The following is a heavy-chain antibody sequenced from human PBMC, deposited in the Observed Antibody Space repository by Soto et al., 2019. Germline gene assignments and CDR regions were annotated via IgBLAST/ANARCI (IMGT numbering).Heavy chain of an antibody. Sequence: QVQLQESGPELVKPSQTLSLTCTVSGGSISSGGYYWSWIRQHPGKGLEWIGYIYYSGSTYYNPSLKSRVTISLDTSKNQFSLKLSSVTAADTAVYYCAGWYYYDSSGYYNAFDIWGQGTMVTVSS. CDR1: GGSISSGGYY. CDR2: IYYSGST. V-gene: IGHV4-31*03. J-gene: IGHJ3*02. CDR3: AGWYYYDSSGYYNAFDI. D-gene: IGHD3-22*01.